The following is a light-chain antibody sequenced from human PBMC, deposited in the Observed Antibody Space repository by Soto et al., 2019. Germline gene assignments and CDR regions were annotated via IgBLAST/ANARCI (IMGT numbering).Light chain of an antibody. CDR1: SSNIGSNY. J-gene: IGLJ1*01. V-gene: IGLV1-47*02. CDR3: CSYAGSYTNV. Sequence: QSVLTQPPSASGTPGQRVTISCSGSSSNIGSNYVYWYQQLPGTAPKLLIYSNNQRPSGVPDRFSGSKSGNTASLTISGLQGEDEADYYCCSYAGSYTNVFGTGTKLTVL. CDR2: SNN.